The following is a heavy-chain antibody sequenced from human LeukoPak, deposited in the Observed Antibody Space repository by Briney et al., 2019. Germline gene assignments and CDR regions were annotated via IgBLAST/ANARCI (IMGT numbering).Heavy chain of an antibody. V-gene: IGHV4-59*01. CDR3: ARERPNYDSSGYPGDDAFDI. CDR2: IYYSGST. Sequence: SETLSLTCTVSGGSIRSYYWSWIRQPPGKGLEWIGYIYYSGSTNYNPSLKSRVTISVDPSKNQFSLKLTSVTAADTAVYFCARERPNYDSSGYPGDDAFDIWGPGTVVTVSS. J-gene: IGHJ3*02. CDR1: GGSIRSYY. D-gene: IGHD3-22*01.